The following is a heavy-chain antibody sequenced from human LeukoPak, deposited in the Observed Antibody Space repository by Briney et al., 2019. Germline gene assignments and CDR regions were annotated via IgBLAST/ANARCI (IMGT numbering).Heavy chain of an antibody. CDR3: AGEGHGGNSHRPWDY. D-gene: IGHD4-23*01. J-gene: IGHJ4*02. CDR1: GGTFSSYA. V-gene: IGHV1-69*05. CDR2: IIPIFGTA. Sequence: ASVKVSCKASGGTFSSYAISWVRQAPGQGLEWMGGIIPIFGTANYAQKFQGRVTITTDESTSTAYMELSSLRSEDTAVYYCAGEGHGGNSHRPWDYWGQGTLVTVSS.